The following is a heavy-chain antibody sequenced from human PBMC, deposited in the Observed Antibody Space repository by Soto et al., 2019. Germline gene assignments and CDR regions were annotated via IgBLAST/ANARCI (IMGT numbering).Heavy chain of an antibody. Sequence: SGPTLVNPTQTLTLTCTFSGFSLSTSGVGVGWIRQPPGKALEWLALIYWNDDKRYSPSLKSRLTITKDTSKNQVVLTMTNMDPVDTATYYCAHRGQWLASITTWGFDYWGQGTLVTVSS. J-gene: IGHJ4*02. CDR2: IYWNDDK. CDR3: AHRGQWLASITTWGFDY. CDR1: GFSLSTSGVG. V-gene: IGHV2-5*01. D-gene: IGHD6-19*01.